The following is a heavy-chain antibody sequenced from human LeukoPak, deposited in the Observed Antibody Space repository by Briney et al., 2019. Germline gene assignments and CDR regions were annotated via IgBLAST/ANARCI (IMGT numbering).Heavy chain of an antibody. V-gene: IGHV3-66*01. CDR2: IYGADTI. CDR1: GFAVSGSY. J-gene: IGHJ4*02. D-gene: IGHD4/OR15-4a*01. Sequence: GGSLRLSCAASGFAVSGSYMSWVRQVPGKGLEWVSCIYGADTIYYADFVKDRFSISRDSNRNILYLQMNDLRAEDTAVYYCARGARGAYFDFWGQGTLVTASS. CDR3: ARGARGAYFDF.